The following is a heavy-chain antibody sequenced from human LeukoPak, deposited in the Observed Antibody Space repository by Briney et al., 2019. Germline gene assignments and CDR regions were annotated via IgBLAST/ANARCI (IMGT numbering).Heavy chain of an antibody. Sequence: GGSLRLSCAASGFTFSDHAMSGVRQAPGKGLEWVSSITGSGGRTYYVDSVKGRFTISRDNSKNTLYLEMNSLRADETAVYFCASRPRADIGPLDYWGQGTLVTVSS. J-gene: IGHJ4*02. V-gene: IGHV3-23*01. CDR2: ITGSGGRT. D-gene: IGHD1-14*01. CDR1: GFTFSDHA. CDR3: ASRPRADIGPLDY.